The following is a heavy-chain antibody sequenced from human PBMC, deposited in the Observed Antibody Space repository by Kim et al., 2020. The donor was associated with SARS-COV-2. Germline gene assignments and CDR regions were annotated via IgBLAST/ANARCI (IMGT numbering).Heavy chain of an antibody. J-gene: IGHJ4*02. Sequence: QKFQGRVTITADESTSTAYMELSSLRSEDTAVYYCASPYYYDSSGYSFDYWGQGTLVTVSS. CDR3: ASPYYYDSSGYSFDY. D-gene: IGHD3-22*01. V-gene: IGHV1-69*01.